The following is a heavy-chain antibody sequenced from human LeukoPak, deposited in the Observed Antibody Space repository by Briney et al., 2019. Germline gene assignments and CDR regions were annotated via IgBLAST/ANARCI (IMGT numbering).Heavy chain of an antibody. J-gene: IGHJ4*02. CDR1: GFTFSSYD. CDR2: ISYVGSIK. CDR3: AKETGRWELE. Sequence: GGSLRLSCAAPGFTFSSYDMHWGRDAPGKGLEWVEGISYVGSIKLDADSVQGRLTIYRDNSKNALYLQMNSLRPEDTAVYYCAKETGRWELEWGQGTLVSVSS. V-gene: IGHV3-30*18. D-gene: IGHD1-26*01.